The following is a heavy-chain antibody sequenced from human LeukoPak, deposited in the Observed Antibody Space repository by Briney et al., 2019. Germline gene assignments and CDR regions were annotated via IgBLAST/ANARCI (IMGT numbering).Heavy chain of an antibody. CDR2: ISGSCGST. CDR3: AKDGNLRGYSYGPGVHWFDP. CDR1: GFTFSSYA. Sequence: GGSLRLYCAASGFTFSSYAMSWVRQAPGKGLEWVSAISGSCGSTYYADSVKGRFTISRDNSKNSLYLQMNSLRAEDTAVYYCAKDGNLRGYSYGPGVHWFDPWGQGTLVTVSS. J-gene: IGHJ5*02. D-gene: IGHD5-18*01. V-gene: IGHV3-23*01.